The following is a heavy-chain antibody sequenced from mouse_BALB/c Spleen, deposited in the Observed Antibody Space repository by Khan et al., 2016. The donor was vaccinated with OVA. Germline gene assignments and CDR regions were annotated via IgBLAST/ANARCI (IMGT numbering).Heavy chain of an antibody. V-gene: IGHV1S29*02. Sequence: VQLKQSGPELVKPGASVKISCRASGYTFTDYIMDWLKQSHGKSLEWIGYIYPHNGDTGYKQKFKTKVTLTLDTSSSTASMELRSLTSEDSAVYYCVRSGYGSFAYWGQGTLVTVSA. J-gene: IGHJ3*01. CDR3: VRSGYGSFAY. CDR2: IYPHNGDT. CDR1: GYTFTDYI. D-gene: IGHD1-2*01.